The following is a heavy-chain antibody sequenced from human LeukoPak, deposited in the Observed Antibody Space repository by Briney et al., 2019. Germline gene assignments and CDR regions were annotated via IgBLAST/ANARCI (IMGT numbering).Heavy chain of an antibody. CDR3: ARASERYYFYGMDV. J-gene: IGHJ6*04. Sequence: GGSLRLSCAASGFTFSSYWMSWVRQAPGKGLEWVANIKQDGSEKYYVDSVKGRFTISRDNSKNTLNLQMNSLRAEDTAVYYCARASERYYFYGMDVWGKGTTVTVSS. V-gene: IGHV3-7*01. D-gene: IGHD1-1*01. CDR1: GFTFSSYW. CDR2: IKQDGSEK.